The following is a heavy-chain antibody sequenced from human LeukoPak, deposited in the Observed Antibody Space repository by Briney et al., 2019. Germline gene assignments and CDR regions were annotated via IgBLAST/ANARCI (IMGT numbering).Heavy chain of an antibody. Sequence: SETLSLTCTVSGGSISSGSYYWIWIRQPAEKGLEWIGRIYASGSTNYNPSLKSRVTISIDTSKNQFSLKLSSVTAADTAVYYCARDRANAIFGKYYGMDVWGQGTTVTVSS. D-gene: IGHD3-3*01. J-gene: IGHJ6*02. CDR3: ARDRANAIFGKYYGMDV. V-gene: IGHV4-61*02. CDR2: IYASGST. CDR1: GGSISSGSYY.